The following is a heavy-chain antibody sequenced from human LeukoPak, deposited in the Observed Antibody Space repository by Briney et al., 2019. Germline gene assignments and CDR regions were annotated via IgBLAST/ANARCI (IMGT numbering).Heavy chain of an antibody. J-gene: IGHJ4*02. CDR3: ARDLDWILFDY. Sequence: GGSLRLSCAASGFTFSTYWMHWVRQAPGKGLVWVSRIRPEGTTTAHADSVKGRFTISRDNAKNTLFLQMNSLSAEDTAVYYCARDLDWILFDYWGQGTLVTVSS. CDR2: IRPEGTTT. D-gene: IGHD3-9*01. CDR1: GFTFSTYW. V-gene: IGHV3-74*03.